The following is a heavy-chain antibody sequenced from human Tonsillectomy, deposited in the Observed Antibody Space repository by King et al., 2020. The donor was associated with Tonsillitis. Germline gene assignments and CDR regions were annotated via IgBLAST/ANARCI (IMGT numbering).Heavy chain of an antibody. D-gene: IGHD3-22*01. CDR2: ISINGST. Sequence: QLQESGPGLVKPSETLSLTCTVSGGSISSYYWSWIRQPAGKGLEWIGRISINGSTNYNPSLKSRVTMSVDTSKNQFSLKVSSVTAADTAVYYCARGDYYDSKTTGIDYWGQGTLVTVSS. V-gene: IGHV4-4*07. J-gene: IGHJ4*02. CDR3: ARGDYYDSKTTGIDY. CDR1: GGSISSYY.